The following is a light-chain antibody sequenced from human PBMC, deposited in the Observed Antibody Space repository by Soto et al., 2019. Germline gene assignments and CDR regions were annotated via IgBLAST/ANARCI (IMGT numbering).Light chain of an antibody. V-gene: IGLV2-14*01. CDR3: SSVTSSTSPHVV. Sequence: QSALTQPASVSGFPGQSITISCTGTDSDVGGYDYVSWYQQHPGKAPKLMIYGVTNRPSGVSSRFSGSKSGNTASLTISGLEADDEANYYCSSVTSSTSPHVVFGGGTKLTVL. CDR1: DSDVGGYDY. J-gene: IGLJ2*01. CDR2: GVT.